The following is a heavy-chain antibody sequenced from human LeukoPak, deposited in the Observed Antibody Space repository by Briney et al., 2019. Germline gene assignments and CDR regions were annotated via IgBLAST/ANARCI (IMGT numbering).Heavy chain of an antibody. V-gene: IGHV1-2*02. Sequence: ASVKASCKASGYTFTSYYMHWVRQAPGQGLEWMGWINPNSGGTNYAQKFQGRVTMTRDTSISTAYMELSRLRSDDTAVYYCARGNYDILTDVDYWGQGTLVTVSS. D-gene: IGHD3-9*01. CDR1: GYTFTSYY. J-gene: IGHJ4*02. CDR2: INPNSGGT. CDR3: ARGNYDILTDVDY.